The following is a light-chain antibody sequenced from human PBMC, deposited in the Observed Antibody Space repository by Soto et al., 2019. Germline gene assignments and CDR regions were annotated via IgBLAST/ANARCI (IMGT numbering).Light chain of an antibody. CDR2: GAS. V-gene: IGKV3-15*01. CDR1: QSVRSY. J-gene: IGKJ2*01. Sequence: EIVMTQSPATLSVSPGERATLSCRASQSVRSYLAWYQQKPGQAPRLLIYGASTRATGIPARFRGSGSGTEFTLTISSLQSEDFAVYYCQQYNDWPPKYTFGQGTKLEIK. CDR3: QQYNDWPPKYT.